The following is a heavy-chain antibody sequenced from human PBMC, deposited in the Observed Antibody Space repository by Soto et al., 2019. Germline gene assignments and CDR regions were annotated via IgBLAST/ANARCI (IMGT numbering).Heavy chain of an antibody. V-gene: IGHV3-30*04. CDR2: ISDDGSNK. J-gene: IGHJ4*02. D-gene: IGHD2-15*01. CDR3: ARDGSLYCSGGSCYFDY. CDR1: GFTFSSYA. Sequence: GGSLRLSCAASGFTFSSYAMHWVRQAPGKGLEWVAVISDDGSNKYYADSVKGRFTISRDNSKNTLYLQMNSLRAEDTAVYYCARDGSLYCSGGSCYFDYWGQGTLVTVSS.